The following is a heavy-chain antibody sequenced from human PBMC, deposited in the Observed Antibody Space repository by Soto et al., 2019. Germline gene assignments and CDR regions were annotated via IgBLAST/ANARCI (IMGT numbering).Heavy chain of an antibody. V-gene: IGHV1-46*01. Sequence: ASVKVSCKASGYTFTSYYLHWVRQAPGQGLEWMGKINPSGDNTNYAQKFQGRVTMTRDTSTSTVYMELSSLRSEDTAVYYCARDQLYYYDSFGRPLYGLDIWGQGTMVTVSS. CDR2: INPSGDNT. CDR1: GYTFTSYY. CDR3: ARDQLYYYDSFGRPLYGLDI. D-gene: IGHD3-22*01. J-gene: IGHJ3*02.